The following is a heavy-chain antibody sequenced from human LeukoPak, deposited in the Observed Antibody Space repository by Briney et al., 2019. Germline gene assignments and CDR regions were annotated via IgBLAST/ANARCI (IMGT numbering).Heavy chain of an antibody. CDR3: ARGRATKNSDY. CDR1: GFTFSDYH. J-gene: IGHJ4*02. V-gene: IGHV3-11*01. Sequence: PGGSLRLSCAAPGFTFSDYHMSWIRQAPGKGLEWVSYISNSGNTIYYVDSVKGRFTISRDNAKNFLYLQMNSLRAEDTAVYFCARGRATKNSDYWGQGTLVTVSS. CDR2: ISNSGNTI. D-gene: IGHD1-26*01.